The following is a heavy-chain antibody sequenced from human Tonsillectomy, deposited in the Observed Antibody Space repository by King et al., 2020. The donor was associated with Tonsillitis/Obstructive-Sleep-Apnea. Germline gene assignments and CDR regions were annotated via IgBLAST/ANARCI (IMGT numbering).Heavy chain of an antibody. Sequence: VQLVESGGGLVQPGGSLRLSCAASGFTFSSYDMHWVRQATGKGLEWVSGIGTAGDTYYTGSVKGRFIISRENAKNSLYLQMNSLRAGDTAVYYCARDSGQLEFDYWGQGTLVTVSS. J-gene: IGHJ4*02. CDR1: GFTFSSYD. CDR3: ARDSGQLEFDY. D-gene: IGHD1-1*01. CDR2: IGTAGDT. V-gene: IGHV3-13*04.